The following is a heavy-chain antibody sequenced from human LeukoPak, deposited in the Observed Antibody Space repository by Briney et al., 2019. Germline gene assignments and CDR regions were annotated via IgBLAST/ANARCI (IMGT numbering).Heavy chain of an antibody. Sequence: PPGGSLRLSCAASGFTFSSYAMHWVRQAPGKGLEWVAVISYDGSNKYYADSVKGRFTISRDNSKNTLYLQMNSLRAEDTAVYYCARDRRGQITYDYWGQGTLVTVSS. J-gene: IGHJ4*02. D-gene: IGHD3-16*01. CDR3: ARDRRGQITYDY. V-gene: IGHV3-30-3*01. CDR2: ISYDGSNK. CDR1: GFTFSSYA.